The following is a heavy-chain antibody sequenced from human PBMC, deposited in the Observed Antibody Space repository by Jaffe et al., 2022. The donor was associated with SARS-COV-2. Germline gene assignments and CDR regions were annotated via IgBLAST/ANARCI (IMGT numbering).Heavy chain of an antibody. D-gene: IGHD3-3*01. J-gene: IGHJ6*02. CDR3: ARGGVGVAPSLYYGMDV. V-gene: IGHV3-13*01. CDR2: IGTAGDT. Sequence: EVQLVESGGGLVQPGGSLRLSCAASGFTFSSYDMHWVRQATGKGLEWVSAIGTAGDTYYPGSVKGRFTISRENAKNSLYLQMNSLRAGDTAVYYCARGGVGVAPSLYYGMDVWGQGTTVTVSS. CDR1: GFTFSSYD.